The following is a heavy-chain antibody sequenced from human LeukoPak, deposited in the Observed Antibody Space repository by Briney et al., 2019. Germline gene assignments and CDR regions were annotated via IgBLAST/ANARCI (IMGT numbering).Heavy chain of an antibody. J-gene: IGHJ4*02. D-gene: IGHD2-2*01. V-gene: IGHV3-7*01. Sequence: PGGSLRLSCAASGFTFSSNWMSWVRQAPGKGLEWVANIKQDGSEKYYVDSVKGRFTISRDTAKNSLYLQMNSLRADDTAVYYCARAPTVLVGYCSSSSCQADYWGQGTLVTVSS. CDR2: IKQDGSEK. CDR1: GFTFSSNW. CDR3: ARAPTVLVGYCSSSSCQADY.